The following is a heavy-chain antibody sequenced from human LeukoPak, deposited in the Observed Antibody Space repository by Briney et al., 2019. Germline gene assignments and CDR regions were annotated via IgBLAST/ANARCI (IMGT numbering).Heavy chain of an antibody. CDR1: GFTFSRFE. Sequence: GGSLRLSCAASGFTFSRFEMNWVRQAPGKGLEWVSSISGSGGALYYADSVKGRFTVSGDNAKNSLYLQMITLTAEDTATYYCTRNGGGLDYWGQGTPVTVSS. CDR3: TRNGGGLDY. CDR2: ISGSGGAL. J-gene: IGHJ4*02. D-gene: IGHD3-10*01. V-gene: IGHV3-48*03.